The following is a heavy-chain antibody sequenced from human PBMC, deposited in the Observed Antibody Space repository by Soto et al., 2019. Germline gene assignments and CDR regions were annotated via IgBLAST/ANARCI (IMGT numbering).Heavy chain of an antibody. D-gene: IGHD2-21*02. CDR1: GGFVSSGSYY. V-gene: IGHV4-34*01. Sequence: QVQLQQWGAGLLKPSETLSLTCAVYGGFVSSGSYYWSWIRQPPGKGLEWIGEMSHSGGTHFNPSIKGRVTISVDTSKNQFSLKMSSVTAADTALYYCARVERGTATPVVDAFDIWGPGTMVTVSS. J-gene: IGHJ3*02. CDR3: ARVERGTATPVVDAFDI. CDR2: MSHSGGT.